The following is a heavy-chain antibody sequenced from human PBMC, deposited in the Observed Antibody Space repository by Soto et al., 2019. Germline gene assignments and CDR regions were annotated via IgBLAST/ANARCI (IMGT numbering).Heavy chain of an antibody. Sequence: QVQLVQSGAEVKKSGASVKVSCKASGYSFSDYFIQWVRQAPGQGLEWVAWINPKTAATNYAKKFQGRVSLTLDTSFSTAYMELTRLRPDDTAVYYCARIKWGLDYYNGMDVWGQGTTVIVSS. D-gene: IGHD1-26*01. CDR1: GYSFSDYF. J-gene: IGHJ6*02. V-gene: IGHV1-2*02. CDR3: ARIKWGLDYYNGMDV. CDR2: INPKTAAT.